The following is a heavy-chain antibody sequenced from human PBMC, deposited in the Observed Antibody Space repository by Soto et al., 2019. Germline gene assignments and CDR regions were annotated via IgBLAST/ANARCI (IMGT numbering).Heavy chain of an antibody. CDR2: INAGNGNT. J-gene: IGHJ4*02. V-gene: IGHV1-3*05. Sequence: QVKLVQSGAEEKKPGASVKVSCKASGYTFTSYAMHWVRQAPGQRLEWMGWINAGNGNTKYSQKCQGRVTITRDTSASTAYMELSSLRSEDTAVYYCARSIVVVTALDYWGQGTLVTVSS. CDR1: GYTFTSYA. CDR3: ARSIVVVTALDY. D-gene: IGHD2-21*02.